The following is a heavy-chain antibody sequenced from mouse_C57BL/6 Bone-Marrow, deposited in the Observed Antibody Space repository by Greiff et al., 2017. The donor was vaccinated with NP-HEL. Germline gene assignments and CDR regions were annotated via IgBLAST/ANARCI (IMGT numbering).Heavy chain of an antibody. CDR3: ARRAAQGDFDY. CDR1: GYTFTSYW. J-gene: IGHJ2*01. Sequence: VQLQQPGAELVMPGASVKLSCKASGYTFTSYWMHWVKQRPGQGLEWIGEIDPSDSYTNYNQKFKGKSTLTVDKSSSTAYMQLSSLTSEDSAVYYCARRAAQGDFDYWGQGTTLTVSS. V-gene: IGHV1-69*01. CDR2: IDPSDSYT. D-gene: IGHD3-2*02.